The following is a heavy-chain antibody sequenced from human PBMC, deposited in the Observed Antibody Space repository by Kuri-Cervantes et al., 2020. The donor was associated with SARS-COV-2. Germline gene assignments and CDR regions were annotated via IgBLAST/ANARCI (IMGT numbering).Heavy chain of an antibody. V-gene: IGHV3-53*01. CDR1: GFTVSSNY. D-gene: IGHD6-13*01. CDR3: ARDQVSAAAGTGGSDY. J-gene: IGHJ4*02. Sequence: GESLKISCAASGFTVSSNYMSWVRQAPGKGLEWVSVIYSGGSTYYADSVKGRFTISRDNSKNTLYLQMNSLRAEDTAVYYCARDQVSAAAGTGGSDYWGQGTLVTVSS. CDR2: IYSGGST.